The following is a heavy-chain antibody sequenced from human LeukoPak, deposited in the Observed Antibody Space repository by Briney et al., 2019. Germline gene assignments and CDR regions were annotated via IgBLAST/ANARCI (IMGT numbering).Heavy chain of an antibody. J-gene: IGHJ4*02. CDR3: VNNYGSGSRYFDY. D-gene: IGHD3-10*01. CDR2: ISSNGGTT. Sequence: PGGSLRLSCAASGFTFSSYAMYWVRQAPGKGLEYVSAISSNGGTTYYADSVKGRFTISRDNSKNTLYLQMRSLRAEDTAVYYCVNNYGSGSRYFDYWGQGTLVTVSS. CDR1: GFTFSSYA. V-gene: IGHV3-64D*09.